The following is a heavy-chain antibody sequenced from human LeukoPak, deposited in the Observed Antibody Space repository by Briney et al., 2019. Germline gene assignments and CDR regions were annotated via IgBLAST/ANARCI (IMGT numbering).Heavy chain of an antibody. CDR2: TSGSNT. D-gene: IGHD3-10*01. Sequence: GGSLRLSCAASGFTFSSYAMSWVRQAPGKGLEWVSGTSGSNTYYADSVKGRFTISRGNSKNTLYLRMNSLRAEDTAVYFCARTPYLYFGSGSYQFDYWGQGTLVTVSS. J-gene: IGHJ4*02. CDR3: ARTPYLYFGSGSYQFDY. CDR1: GFTFSSYA. V-gene: IGHV3-23*01.